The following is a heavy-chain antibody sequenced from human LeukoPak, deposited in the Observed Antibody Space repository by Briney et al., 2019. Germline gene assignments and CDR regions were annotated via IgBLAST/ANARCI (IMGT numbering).Heavy chain of an antibody. CDR1: GGSISSYY. J-gene: IGHJ3*02. D-gene: IGHD2-2*01. Sequence: KPSETLSLTCTVSGGSISSYYWSWIRQPPGKGLEWIGYIYYSGSTNYNPSLKSRVTISVDTSKNQFSLKLSSVTAAETAVYYCARHQGRYCSSTSCYAFDIWGQGTMVTVSS. CDR3: ARHQGRYCSSTSCYAFDI. V-gene: IGHV4-59*08. CDR2: IYYSGST.